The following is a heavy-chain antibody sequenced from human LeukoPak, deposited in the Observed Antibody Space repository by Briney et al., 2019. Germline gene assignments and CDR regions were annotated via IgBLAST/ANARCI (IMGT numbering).Heavy chain of an antibody. CDR2: ISSSSSYI. J-gene: IGHJ6*02. V-gene: IGHV3-21*01. CDR1: GFTFSSYS. D-gene: IGHD6-13*01. Sequence: GGSLRLSCAASGFTFSSYSMNWVRQAPGKGLEWVSSISSSSSYIYYADSVKGRFTISRDNAKNSLYLQMNSLRAEDTAVYYCARDLGYSSSWHYYGMDVWGQGTTVTVSS. CDR3: ARDLGYSSSWHYYGMDV.